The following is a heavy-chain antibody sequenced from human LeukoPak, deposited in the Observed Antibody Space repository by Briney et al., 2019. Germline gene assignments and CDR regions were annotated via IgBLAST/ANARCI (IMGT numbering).Heavy chain of an antibody. D-gene: IGHD6-19*01. CDR1: GFTFSSYA. Sequence: GGSLRLSCAASGFTFSSYAMHWVRQAPGKGLEWVAVISYDGSNKYYADSVKGRFTISRDNSKNTLYLQMNGLRAEDTAVYYCARDYASGSGWYFDYWGQGTLVTVSS. V-gene: IGHV3-30*04. CDR2: ISYDGSNK. J-gene: IGHJ4*02. CDR3: ARDYASGSGWYFDY.